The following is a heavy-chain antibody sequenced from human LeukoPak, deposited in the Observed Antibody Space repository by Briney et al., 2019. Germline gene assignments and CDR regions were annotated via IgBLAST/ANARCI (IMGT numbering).Heavy chain of an antibody. CDR3: SRVARFEEVWSWGPKKNQFAMDV. CDR2: ISSDETTK. D-gene: IGHD3-10*01. J-gene: IGHJ6*02. CDR1: GFTFSRFD. Sequence: GGSLRLSCAASGFTFSRFDMHWVRQAPGKGLEWVAAISSDETTKKYADSVQGRFTISRDKSRNSLDLQMNSLRLDDSAVYYCSRVARFEEVWSWGPKKNQFAMDVWAKGQRSPSP. V-gene: IGHV3-30*14.